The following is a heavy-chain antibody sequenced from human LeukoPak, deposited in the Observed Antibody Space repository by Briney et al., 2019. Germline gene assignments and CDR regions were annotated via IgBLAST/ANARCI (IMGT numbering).Heavy chain of an antibody. J-gene: IGHJ4*02. CDR3: ARGNYYDSSGSSFDY. CDR2: IHSGGST. CDR1: GFTVSSNY. V-gene: IGHV3-53*04. Sequence: GGSLRLSCAASGFTVSSNYMSWVRQAPGKGLEWVSVIHSGGSTYYADSVKGRFTISRHNSKNTLYLQMNSLRAEDTAVYYCARGNYYDSSGSSFDYWGQGTLVTVSS. D-gene: IGHD3-22*01.